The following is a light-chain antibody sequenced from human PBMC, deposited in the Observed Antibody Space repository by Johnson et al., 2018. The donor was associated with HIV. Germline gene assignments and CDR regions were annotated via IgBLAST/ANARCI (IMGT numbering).Light chain of an antibody. Sequence: QSVLTQPPSVSAAPGQNVNISCSGGTSNIGTNYVSWYQQFPGTAPKLIIYENNKRPPGIPDRFSHSQSGPSATLAITRLHPGDEADYYCGTWDTSLGAQYFFGSGTKVTVL. CDR1: TSNIGTNY. J-gene: IGLJ1*01. CDR3: GTWDTSLGAQYF. V-gene: IGLV1-51*02. CDR2: ENN.